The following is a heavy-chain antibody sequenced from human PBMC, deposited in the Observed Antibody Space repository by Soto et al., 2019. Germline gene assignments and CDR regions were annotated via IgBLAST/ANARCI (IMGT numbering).Heavy chain of an antibody. CDR1: VYSISSGYY. CDR2: IYHSGST. D-gene: IGHD6-6*01. V-gene: IGHV4-38-2*01. J-gene: IGHJ5*02. CDR3: ARVEEIAARPVWFDP. Sequence: PSETLSLTCAVSVYSISSGYYWGWIRQPPGKGLEWIGSIYHSGSTYYNPSLKSRVTISVDTSKNQFSLKLSSVTAADTAGYYYARVEEIAARPVWFDPWGQGTLVTVSS.